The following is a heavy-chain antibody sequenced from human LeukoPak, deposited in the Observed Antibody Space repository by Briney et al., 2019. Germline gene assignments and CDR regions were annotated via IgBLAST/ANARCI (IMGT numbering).Heavy chain of an antibody. V-gene: IGHV3-30*18. Sequence: GGSLRLSCAASGFTFSSYGMHWVRQAPGKGLEWVAVISYDGSNKYYADSVKGRFTISRDNSKNTLYLQMNSLRAEDTAVYYCAKDNRPRWLQLPVDYWGQGTLVTVSS. J-gene: IGHJ4*02. CDR3: AKDNRPRWLQLPVDY. CDR1: GFTFSSYG. CDR2: ISYDGSNK. D-gene: IGHD5-24*01.